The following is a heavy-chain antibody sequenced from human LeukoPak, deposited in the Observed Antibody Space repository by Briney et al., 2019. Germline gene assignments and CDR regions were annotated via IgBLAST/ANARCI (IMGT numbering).Heavy chain of an antibody. Sequence: SETLSLACTVSGGSISSSSYYWGWIRQPPGKGLEWIGSIYYSGSTYYNPSLKSRVTISVDTSKNQFSLKLSSVTAADTAVYYCARLKIAAPEGDYWGQGTLVTVSS. V-gene: IGHV4-39*01. CDR1: GGSISSSSYY. CDR3: ARLKIAAPEGDY. CDR2: IYYSGST. J-gene: IGHJ4*02. D-gene: IGHD6-6*01.